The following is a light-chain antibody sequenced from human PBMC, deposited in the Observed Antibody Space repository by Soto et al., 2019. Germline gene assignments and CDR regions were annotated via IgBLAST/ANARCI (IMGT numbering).Light chain of an antibody. CDR3: LYLNSAPTIT. V-gene: IGKV1-9*01. J-gene: IGKJ5*01. CDR1: QDVSDF. Sequence: DIHLTQSPSILSASVGDRVTLTCRASQDVSDFLAWYQHAPGKAPNLLIYGGYTLQSGVPSRFSGSGSGTGFSLIITSLQPEDFATYYCLYLNSAPTITFGQGTRLEIK. CDR2: GGY.